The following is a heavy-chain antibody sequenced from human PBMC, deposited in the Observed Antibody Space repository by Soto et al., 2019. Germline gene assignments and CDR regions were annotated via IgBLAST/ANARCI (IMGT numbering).Heavy chain of an antibody. CDR3: VKDWGREYLDY. CDR2: IWYDGSDT. J-gene: IGHJ4*02. CDR1: GFSFRNYG. Sequence: QVQLVESGGGVVQPGRSLRLSCAASGFSFRNYGMHWVRQAPGKGLEWVAVIWYDGSDTYYADSVKGRFTISRDNSKNTLSLQMHSLRAEDTAVYYCVKDWGREYLDYWGQGTLVTVSS. D-gene: IGHD7-27*01. V-gene: IGHV3-33*06.